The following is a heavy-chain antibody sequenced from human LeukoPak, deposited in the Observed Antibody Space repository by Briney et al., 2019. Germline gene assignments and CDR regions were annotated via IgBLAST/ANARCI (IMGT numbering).Heavy chain of an antibody. CDR2: ISAYSGNT. CDR1: GYTFTSYG. J-gene: IGHJ6*03. V-gene: IGHV1-18*01. CDR3: ARGNEYSSSYFMDV. D-gene: IGHD6-6*01. Sequence: ASVKVSCKASGYTFTSYGVSWVPQAPGQGLEWMGWISAYSGNTDFAQKLQGRVNMTTDTSTSTAYMEVRSLRSDDTAVYYCARGNEYSSSYFMDVWGKGTTVTVSS.